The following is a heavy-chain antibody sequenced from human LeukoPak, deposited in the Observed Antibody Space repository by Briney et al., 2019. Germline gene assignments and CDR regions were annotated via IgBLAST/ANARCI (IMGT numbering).Heavy chain of an antibody. V-gene: IGHV3-48*03. CDR1: GFTFSSYE. D-gene: IGHD6-13*01. CDR3: ARAKIAAAGFPSSIDY. Sequence: GGSLRLSCAASGFTFSSYEMNWVRQAPGKGLEWVSYISSSGSTIYYADSVKGRFTISRDNAKNSLYLQMNSLRAEDTAVYYCARAKIAAAGFPSSIDYWGQGTLVTVSS. CDR2: ISSSGSTI. J-gene: IGHJ4*02.